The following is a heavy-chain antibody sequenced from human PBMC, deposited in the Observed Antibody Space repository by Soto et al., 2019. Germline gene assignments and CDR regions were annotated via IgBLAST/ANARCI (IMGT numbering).Heavy chain of an antibody. J-gene: IGHJ3*02. V-gene: IGHV4-59*01. CDR3: ARVYGSGSYYGVAFDI. Sequence: SETLSLTCTVSGGSISSYYWSWIRQPPGKGLEWIGYIYYSGSTNYNPSIKSRVTISVDTSKNQFSLKLSSVTAADTAVYYCARVYGSGSYYGVAFDIWGQGTMVTVSS. CDR1: GGSISSYY. D-gene: IGHD3-10*01. CDR2: IYYSGST.